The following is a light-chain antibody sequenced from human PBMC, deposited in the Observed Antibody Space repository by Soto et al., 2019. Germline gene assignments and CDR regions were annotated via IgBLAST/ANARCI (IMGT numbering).Light chain of an antibody. CDR2: VNSDGSH. V-gene: IGLV4-69*01. CDR3: QTWDTGVRV. Sequence: QSVLTQSPSASASLGTSVRLTCTLSSGHSSYPIAWHQQQAEKGPRYLMKVNSDGSHNKGDGIPDRFSGSTSGAERCLTISSLQSEDEADYYCQTWDTGVRVFGGGTKLTVL. J-gene: IGLJ2*01. CDR1: SGHSSYP.